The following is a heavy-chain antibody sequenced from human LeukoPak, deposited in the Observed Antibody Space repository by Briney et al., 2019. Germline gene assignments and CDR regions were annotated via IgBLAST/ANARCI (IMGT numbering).Heavy chain of an antibody. J-gene: IGHJ3*02. D-gene: IGHD1-26*01. Sequence: SETLSLTCAVYGGSFSGYYWSWIRQPPGKGLEWIGEINHSGSTNYNPSLKSRVTISVDTSKNQFSLKLSSVTAADTAVYYCAICVGVVGAHPRDEDAFDIWGQGTMVTVSS. CDR1: GGSFSGYY. CDR3: AICVGVVGAHPRDEDAFDI. CDR2: INHSGST. V-gene: IGHV4-34*01.